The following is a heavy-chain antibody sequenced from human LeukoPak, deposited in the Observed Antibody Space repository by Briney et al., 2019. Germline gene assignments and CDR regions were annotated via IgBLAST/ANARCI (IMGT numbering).Heavy chain of an antibody. CDR3: ARDQNVDIVTTMSY. Sequence: SVKVSCKASGGTFSSNAISWVRQAPGQGLEWMGGIIPIFGTANYAQKFQGRVTITADESTSTAYMELSSLRSEDTAVYYCARDQNVDIVTTMSYWGQGTLVTVSS. D-gene: IGHD5-12*01. J-gene: IGHJ4*02. CDR2: IIPIFGTA. V-gene: IGHV1-69*01. CDR1: GGTFSSNA.